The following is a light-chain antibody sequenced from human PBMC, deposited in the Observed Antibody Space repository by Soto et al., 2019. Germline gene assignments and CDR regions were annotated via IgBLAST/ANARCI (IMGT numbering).Light chain of an antibody. J-gene: IGLJ3*02. CDR2: SNH. V-gene: IGLV1-44*01. CDR3: AAWDDSLNGWV. CDR1: TSSIGTNT. Sequence: QSVLTQPPSASGTPGQRVTISCSGSTSSIGTNTVNWYQQLPGTAPKLLIYSNHHRPSGVPDRFSGSKSGTSASLAISGLQSEDEADYYCAAWDDSLNGWVFGGGTKLTVL.